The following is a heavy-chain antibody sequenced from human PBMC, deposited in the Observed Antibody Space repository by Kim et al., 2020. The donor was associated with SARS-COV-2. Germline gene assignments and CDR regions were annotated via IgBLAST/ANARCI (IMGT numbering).Heavy chain of an antibody. J-gene: IGHJ4*02. D-gene: IGHD6-19*01. CDR3: AREYSSGWYVDY. V-gene: IGHV1-3*01. Sequence: KCSQKFQGRVTFTRDTSATTAYLELSSLRSEDTAVYYCAREYSSGWYVDYWGQGTLVAVSS.